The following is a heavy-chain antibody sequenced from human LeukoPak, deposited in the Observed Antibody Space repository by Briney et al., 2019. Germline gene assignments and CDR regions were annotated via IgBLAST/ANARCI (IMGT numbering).Heavy chain of an antibody. J-gene: IGHJ3*02. CDR1: GGSISSYY. CDR2: IYTSGST. D-gene: IGHD3-3*01. V-gene: IGHV4-4*07. Sequence: SETLSLTCTVSGGSISSYYWSWIRQPAAKGLEWTGRIYTSGSTNYNPSLKSRVTMSVDTSKNQFSLKLSSVTAADTAVYYCARETDLTIFGVVIIGAFDIWGQGTMVTVSS. CDR3: ARETDLTIFGVVIIGAFDI.